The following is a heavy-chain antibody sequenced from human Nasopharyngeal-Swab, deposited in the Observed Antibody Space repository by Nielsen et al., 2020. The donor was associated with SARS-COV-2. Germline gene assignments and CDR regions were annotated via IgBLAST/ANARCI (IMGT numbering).Heavy chain of an antibody. CDR2: INSDGTVA. Sequence: GESLKISCAASGFVFSNFWMHWVRQAPGKGPVWVSRINSDGTVANYADSVKGRFTISRDNAKNSLYLQMNNLRAEDTAVYYCARGYCSSGSCYAKHYGMDVWGQGTTVTVSS. J-gene: IGHJ6*02. V-gene: IGHV3-74*01. CDR1: GFVFSNFW. D-gene: IGHD2-15*01. CDR3: ARGYCSSGSCYAKHYGMDV.